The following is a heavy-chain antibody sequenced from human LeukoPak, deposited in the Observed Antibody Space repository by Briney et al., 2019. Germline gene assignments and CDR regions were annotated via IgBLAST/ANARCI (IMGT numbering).Heavy chain of an antibody. Sequence: GGSLRLSCAASGFTFGSYAMSWVRQAPGKGLEWVSSISGSGGSTYYADSMKGRFTTSRDNSKNTLYLQMNSLRAEDTALYYCAKGGQWFDPWGQGTLVTVSS. CDR1: GFTFGSYA. V-gene: IGHV3-23*01. CDR2: ISGSGGST. J-gene: IGHJ5*02. CDR3: AKGGQWFDP.